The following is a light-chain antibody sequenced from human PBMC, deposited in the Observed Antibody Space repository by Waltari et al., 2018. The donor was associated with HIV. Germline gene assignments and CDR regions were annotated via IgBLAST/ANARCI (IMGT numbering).Light chain of an antibody. CDR2: QDS. CDR3: QAWDSSTVVV. V-gene: IGLV3-1*01. J-gene: IGLJ2*01. CDR1: KLGDKY. Sequence: SYELTQPPSVSVSPGQTASITCSGDKLGDKYACWYQQKPGQSLVLVIYQDSKRPSGIPERFSGSNSGNTATLTISGTQAMDEADYYCQAWDSSTVVVFGGGTKLTVL.